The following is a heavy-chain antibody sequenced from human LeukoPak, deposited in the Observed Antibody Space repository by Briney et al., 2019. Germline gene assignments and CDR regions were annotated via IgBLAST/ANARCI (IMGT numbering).Heavy chain of an antibody. J-gene: IGHJ6*03. V-gene: IGHV3-7*01. D-gene: IGHD3-3*01. CDR2: IKQDGSEK. Sequence: GGSLRLSCAASGFTFSSYWMSWVRQALGKGLEWVANIKQDGSEKYYVDSVKGRFTISRDNAKNSLYLQMNSLRAEDTAVYYCARSHRGLRFLEWSTYYMDVWGKGTTVTVSS. CDR1: GFTFSSYW. CDR3: ARSHRGLRFLEWSTYYMDV.